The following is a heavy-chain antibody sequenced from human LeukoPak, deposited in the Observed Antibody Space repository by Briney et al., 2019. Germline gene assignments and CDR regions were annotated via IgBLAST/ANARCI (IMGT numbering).Heavy chain of an antibody. V-gene: IGHV4-59*08. CDR1: GGSISSYY. D-gene: IGHD3-9*01. CDR2: IYYSGST. Sequence: TSETLSLTCTVSGGSISSYYWGWIRQPPGKGLEWIGYIYYSGSTNYNPSLKSRVTISVDTSKNQFSLKLSSVTAADTAVYYCARHYYDILTGSHLDYWGQGTLVTVSS. CDR3: ARHYYDILTGSHLDY. J-gene: IGHJ4*02.